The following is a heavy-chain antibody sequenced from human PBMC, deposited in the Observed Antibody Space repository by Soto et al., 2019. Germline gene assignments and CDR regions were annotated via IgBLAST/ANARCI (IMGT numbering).Heavy chain of an antibody. CDR1: GYTFTSYA. Sequence: ASVKVSCKASGYTFTSYAMHWVRQAPGQRLEWMGWINAGNGNTKYSQKFQGRVTITRDTSASTAYMELSSLRSEDTAVYYCARANRYYYGSGSYYNNGYYFDYWGQGTLVTVSS. CDR2: INAGNGNT. D-gene: IGHD3-10*01. CDR3: ARANRYYYGSGSYYNNGYYFDY. V-gene: IGHV1-3*01. J-gene: IGHJ4*02.